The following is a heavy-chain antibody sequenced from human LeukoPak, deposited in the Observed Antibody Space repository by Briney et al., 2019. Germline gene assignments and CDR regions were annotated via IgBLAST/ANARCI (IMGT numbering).Heavy chain of an antibody. CDR3: AKDHTSYGIYQSPDY. CDR1: GFTFSSYS. V-gene: IGHV3-21*01. J-gene: IGHJ4*02. Sequence: GGSLRLSCAASGFTFSSYSMNWVRQAPGKGLEWVSSISSSSSYIYYADSVKGRFTISRDNAKNSLYLQMNSLRAEDTAVYYCAKDHTSYGIYQSPDYWGQGTLVTVSS. D-gene: IGHD5-18*01. CDR2: ISSSSSYI.